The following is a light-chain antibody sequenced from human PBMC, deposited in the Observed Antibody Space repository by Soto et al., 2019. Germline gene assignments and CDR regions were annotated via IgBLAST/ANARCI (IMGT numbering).Light chain of an antibody. CDR3: QQSYSTPPT. V-gene: IGKV1-39*01. CDR2: DAC. Sequence: DIQMTQSPSSLSSSVGDRVTITCQASQDISNYLNWYKQKPGKAPKLLIYDACNLETGVPSRFSGSGSGTDFTLTISSLQPEDFATYYCQQSYSTPPTFGQGTKVDIK. J-gene: IGKJ1*01. CDR1: QDISNY.